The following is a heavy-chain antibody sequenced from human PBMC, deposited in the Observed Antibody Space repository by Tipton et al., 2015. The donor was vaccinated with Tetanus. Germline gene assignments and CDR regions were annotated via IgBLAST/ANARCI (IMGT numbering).Heavy chain of an antibody. CDR1: GDSVSSNSAA. V-gene: IGHV6-1*01. J-gene: IGHJ4*02. CDR2: TYYRSRWYN. Sequence: LRLSCAISGDSVSSNSAAWNWIRQSPSRGIEWLARTYYRSRWYNDYALSVKSRITISPDTSKNQFSLQLNSVTPDDTAVYYCARDPLGDETIFDYWGQGTLVTVSS. D-gene: IGHD3-10*01. CDR3: ARDPLGDETIFDY.